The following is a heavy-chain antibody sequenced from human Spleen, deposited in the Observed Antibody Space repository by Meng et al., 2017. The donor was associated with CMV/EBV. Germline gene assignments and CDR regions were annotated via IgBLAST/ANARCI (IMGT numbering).Heavy chain of an antibody. V-gene: IGHV3-30*09. Sequence: GGSLRLSCAAPGFTFSSYEMHWVRQAPGKGLEWVAVISYDGSNKYYADSLRGRFAISRDNSKKRLHLQMNSLRAEDTAVYYCAKDGDYYDSSGYPRDAFDIWGQGTMVTVSS. CDR1: GFTFSSYE. J-gene: IGHJ3*02. CDR2: ISYDGSNK. D-gene: IGHD3-22*01. CDR3: AKDGDYYDSSGYPRDAFDI.